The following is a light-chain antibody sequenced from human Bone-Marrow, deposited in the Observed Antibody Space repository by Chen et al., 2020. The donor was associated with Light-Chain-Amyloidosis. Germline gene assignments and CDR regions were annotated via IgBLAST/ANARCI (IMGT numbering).Light chain of an antibody. CDR2: DGF. Sequence: SYVRTQPPSVSVAPGRTASLTWGGHNIGINTVHWYQQKPGQAPVMVVYDGFDRPSGIPERFSGSKSANTATLRISGVEVGDEADYFCQVWDSGDLVVFGAGTKLTVL. J-gene: IGLJ2*01. CDR1: NIGINT. CDR3: QVWDSGDLVV. V-gene: IGLV3-21*03.